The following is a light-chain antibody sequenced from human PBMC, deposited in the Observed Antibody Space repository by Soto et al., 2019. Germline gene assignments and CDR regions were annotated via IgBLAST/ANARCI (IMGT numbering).Light chain of an antibody. J-gene: IGKJ4*01. Sequence: VVWPPSHGTLSFSPGYRANLSCSSGQSVSSRFLAWYQHKRGQANRLLIYGAYRRATGIKDRFSGTGSGTDFSLIIRSLEPEDFAVYYCKQRSNWHLTCGGGTKGDIK. V-gene: IGKV3D-20*02. CDR3: KQRSNWHLT. CDR1: QSVSSRF. CDR2: GAY.